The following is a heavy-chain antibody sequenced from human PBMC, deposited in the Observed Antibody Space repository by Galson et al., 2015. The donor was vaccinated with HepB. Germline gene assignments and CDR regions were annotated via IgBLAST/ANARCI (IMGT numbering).Heavy chain of an antibody. J-gene: IGHJ5*02. Sequence: SETLSLTCIVSGGSIRSYYWSWIRQPPGKGLEWIGYIYYSGSTNYDPSLKSRVTISVDTSKNQFSLRLSSVTAADTAVYYCARTTTGRWFDTWGQGTLVSVSS. CDR2: IYYSGST. CDR1: GGSIRSYY. V-gene: IGHV4-59*08. D-gene: IGHD4-11*01. CDR3: ARTTTGRWFDT.